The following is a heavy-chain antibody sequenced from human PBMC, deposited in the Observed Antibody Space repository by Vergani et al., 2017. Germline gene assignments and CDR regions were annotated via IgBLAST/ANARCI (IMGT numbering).Heavy chain of an antibody. CDR2: IRYDGGNK. Sequence: QVQLVESGGGVVQPGGSLRLSCAASGFTFSSYGMHWVRQAPGKGLEWVAFIRYDGGNKYYADSVKGRFTISRDNSKNTLYLQMNSLRAEDTAVYYCAKEDWWGQGTLVTVSS. D-gene: IGHD2-21*01. CDR3: AKEDW. J-gene: IGHJ4*02. CDR1: GFTFSSYG. V-gene: IGHV3-30*02.